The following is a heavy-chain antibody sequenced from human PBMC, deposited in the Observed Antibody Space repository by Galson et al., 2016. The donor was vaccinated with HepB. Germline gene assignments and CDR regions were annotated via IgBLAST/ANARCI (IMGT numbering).Heavy chain of an antibody. CDR3: VKGSSSWYGGGMDV. D-gene: IGHD6-13*01. CDR1: GFTFEDYA. J-gene: IGHJ6*02. V-gene: IGHV3-9*01. Sequence: SLRLSCAVSGFTFEDYAMHWVRQTPGKGLEWVSTISWNNKSIAYADFVKGRFAISRANAKNSLSLQMNSVTTEDTAMYFCVKGSSSWYGGGMDVWGQGTTVTVSS. CDR2: ISWNNKSI.